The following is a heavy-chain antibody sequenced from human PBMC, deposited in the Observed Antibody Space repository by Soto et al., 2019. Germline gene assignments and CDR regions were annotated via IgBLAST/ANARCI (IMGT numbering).Heavy chain of an antibody. V-gene: IGHV1-18*01. CDR3: ARLRLKLELRPEAFDI. D-gene: IGHD1-7*01. J-gene: IGHJ3*02. CDR2: ISAYNGNT. CDR1: GYTFTSYG. Sequence: ASVKVSCKASGYTFTSYGISWVRQAPGQGLEWMGWISAYNGNTNYAQKLQGRVTMTTDTSTSIAYMELRSLRSDDTAVYYCARLRLKLELRPEAFDIWGQGTMVTVSS.